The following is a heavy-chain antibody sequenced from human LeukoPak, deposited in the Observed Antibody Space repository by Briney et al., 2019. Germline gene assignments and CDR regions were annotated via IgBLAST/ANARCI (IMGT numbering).Heavy chain of an antibody. Sequence: ASVKVSCKASGYTFTSYGINWVRQAPGQGLEWMGWISGYNGNTNYAQKLQGRVTMTTDTSTTTAYMELRSLVSDDTAVYYCARGSTVRYYYDGSGYYRGAVDYWGQGTLVTVSS. CDR2: ISGYNGNT. J-gene: IGHJ4*02. CDR3: ARGSTVRYYYDGSGYYRGAVDY. CDR1: GYTFTSYG. D-gene: IGHD3-22*01. V-gene: IGHV1-18*01.